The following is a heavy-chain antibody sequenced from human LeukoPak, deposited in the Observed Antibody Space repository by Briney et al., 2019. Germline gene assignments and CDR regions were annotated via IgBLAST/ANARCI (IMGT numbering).Heavy chain of an antibody. D-gene: IGHD3-9*01. Sequence: PSETLSLTCTVSGGSISSGGYYWSWIRQHPGKGLEWIGYIYYSGSTYYNPSLKSRVTISVDTSKNQFSLKLSSVTAADTAVYNCAASYYDILTGPDRAFDIWGQGTMVTVSS. V-gene: IGHV4-31*03. CDR2: IYYSGST. CDR1: GGSISSGGYY. CDR3: AASYYDILTGPDRAFDI. J-gene: IGHJ3*02.